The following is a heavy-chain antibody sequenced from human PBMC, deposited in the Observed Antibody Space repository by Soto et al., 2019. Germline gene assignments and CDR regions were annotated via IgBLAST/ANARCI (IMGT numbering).Heavy chain of an antibody. D-gene: IGHD6-13*01. J-gene: IGHJ4*02. CDR2: IYHTGST. CDR1: GHSISSNYY. V-gene: IGHV4-38-2*01. Sequence: SETLSLTCALSGHSISSNYYWGWIRQAPGKGPEWIASIYHTGSTSYNPSLKSRVTISEDTSKNQFSLRLSSVTAADTAVYYCVRAQYSSSWYGVYWGQGPLVTGSS. CDR3: VRAQYSSSWYGVY.